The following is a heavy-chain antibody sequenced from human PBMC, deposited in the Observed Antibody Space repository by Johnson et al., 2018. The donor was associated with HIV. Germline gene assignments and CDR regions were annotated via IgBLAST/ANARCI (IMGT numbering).Heavy chain of an antibody. D-gene: IGHD1-26*01. V-gene: IGHV3-48*04. CDR2: ISSSGNTI. J-gene: IGHJ3*02. CDR3: AKRVGATISRTDAFDI. CDR1: QFSFSSYG. Sequence: EVQVLESGGGLAKPAWSPRLSCAASQFSFSSYGMHWVSQAPGKGLEWISYISSSGNTIYYTDSVRGRFTISTDNAKNSVYLQMNSLRAEDTALYYCAKRVGATISRTDAFDIWGQGTMVTVSS.